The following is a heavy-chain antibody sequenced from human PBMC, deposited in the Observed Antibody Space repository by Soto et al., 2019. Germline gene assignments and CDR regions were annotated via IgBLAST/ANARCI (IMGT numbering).Heavy chain of an antibody. CDR1: GFTFSSYG. CDR2: ISYDGSNK. Sequence: QPGGSLRLSCAASGFTFSSYGMHWVRQAPGKGLEWVAVISYDGSNKYYADSVKGRFTMSRDNSKNTLYLQMNSRRAEETAVYYCAKDQGSGSYSYYYGMDVWGQGSTVTVSS. J-gene: IGHJ6*02. V-gene: IGHV3-30*18. CDR3: AKDQGSGSYSYYYGMDV. D-gene: IGHD1-26*01.